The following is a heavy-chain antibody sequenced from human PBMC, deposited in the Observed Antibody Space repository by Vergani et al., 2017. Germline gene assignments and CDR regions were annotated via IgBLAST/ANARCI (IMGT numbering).Heavy chain of an antibody. CDR1: GGSISSYY. V-gene: IGHV4-59*01. D-gene: IGHD6-13*01. Sequence: QVQLQESGPGLVKPSETLSLTCTVSGGSISSYYWSWIRQPPGKGLEWIGYIYYSGSTNYNPSLKSRVTISVDTSKNQFSLKLSSVTAADTAAYYCARVSSWNIWVIYGMDVWGQGTTVTVSS. CDR3: ARVSSWNIWVIYGMDV. J-gene: IGHJ6*02. CDR2: IYYSGST.